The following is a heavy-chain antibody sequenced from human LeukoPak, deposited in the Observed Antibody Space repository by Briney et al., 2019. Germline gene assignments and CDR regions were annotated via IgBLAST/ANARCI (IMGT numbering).Heavy chain of an antibody. V-gene: IGHV1-2*02. CDR1: GYTFTGYY. CDR2: INPNSGGT. J-gene: IGHJ4*02. CDR3: ARGPGYYDSSGSADY. D-gene: IGHD3-22*01. Sequence: AASVKVSCKASGYTFTGYYMHWVRQAPGQGLEWMGWINPNSGGTNYAQKFQGRVTMTRDTSISTAYMELSRLRSDDTAVYYCARGPGYYDSSGSADYWGQGTLVTVSS.